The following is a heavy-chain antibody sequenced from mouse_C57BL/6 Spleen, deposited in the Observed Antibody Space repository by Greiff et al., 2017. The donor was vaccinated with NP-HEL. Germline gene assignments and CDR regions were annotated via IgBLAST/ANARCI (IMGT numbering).Heavy chain of an antibody. J-gene: IGHJ2*01. CDR1: GYSITSGYY. Sequence: EVKLMESGPGLVKPSQSLSLTCSVTGYSITSGYYWNWIRQFPGNKLEWMGYISYDGSNNYNPSLKNRISITRDTSKNQFFLKLNSVTTEDTATYYCARCYYYGSSYYFDYWGQGTTLTVSS. V-gene: IGHV3-6*01. CDR3: ARCYYYGSSYYFDY. CDR2: ISYDGSN. D-gene: IGHD1-1*01.